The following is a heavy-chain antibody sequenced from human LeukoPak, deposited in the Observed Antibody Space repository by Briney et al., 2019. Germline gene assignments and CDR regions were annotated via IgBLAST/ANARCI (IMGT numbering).Heavy chain of an antibody. CDR1: GFTFDDYT. Sequence: GGSLRLSCAASGFTFDDYTMHWVRQAPGKGLEWVSLISWDGGSTYYADSVKGRFTISRDNSKNSLYLQMNSLRAEDTAVYYCYGSGSYYPFDYWGQGTLVTVSS. CDR2: ISWDGGST. V-gene: IGHV3-43*01. D-gene: IGHD3-10*01. J-gene: IGHJ4*02. CDR3: YGSGSYYPFDY.